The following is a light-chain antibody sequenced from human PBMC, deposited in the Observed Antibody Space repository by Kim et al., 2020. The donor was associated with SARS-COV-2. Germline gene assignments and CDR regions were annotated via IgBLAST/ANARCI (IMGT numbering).Light chain of an antibody. CDR2: DVN. Sequence: GQSITISCTGTSSDVGAYNYVSWYQQHPGNAPKLVIYDVNNRPSGVSDRFSGSKSGNTASLTISGLQAEDEADYYCSSYTSSTTLVFGGGTQLTVL. V-gene: IGLV2-14*03. CDR1: SSDVGAYNY. CDR3: SSYTSSTTLV. J-gene: IGLJ2*01.